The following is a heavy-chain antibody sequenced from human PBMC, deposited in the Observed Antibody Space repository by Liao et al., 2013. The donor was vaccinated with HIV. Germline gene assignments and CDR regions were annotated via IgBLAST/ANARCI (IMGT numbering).Heavy chain of an antibody. CDR2: IYYSGST. V-gene: IGHV4-30-4*08. CDR3: VRHHARCFDI. CDR1: GGSINSGDYY. J-gene: IGHJ3*02. Sequence: QVQLQESGPGLVKPSQSLSLTCNVSGGSINSGDYYWTWIRQPPGKGLQWIGYIYYSGSTHYNPSLKSRVSISVDTSRKQFSLKLAXVTAADTALYYCVRHHARCFDIW.